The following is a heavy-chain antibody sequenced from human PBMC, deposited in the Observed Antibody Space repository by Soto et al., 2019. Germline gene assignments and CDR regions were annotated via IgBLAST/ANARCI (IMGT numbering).Heavy chain of an antibody. Sequence: SETLSLTCTVSGVSISSYYWSWIRQPPGKGLEWIGYIYYSGSTNYNPSLKSRVTISVDTSKNQFSLKLSSVTAADTAVYYCARVGMGYYYYMDVWGKGTTVTVSS. CDR3: ARVGMGYYYYMDV. CDR2: IYYSGST. V-gene: IGHV4-59*08. CDR1: GVSISSYY. D-gene: IGHD2-15*01. J-gene: IGHJ6*03.